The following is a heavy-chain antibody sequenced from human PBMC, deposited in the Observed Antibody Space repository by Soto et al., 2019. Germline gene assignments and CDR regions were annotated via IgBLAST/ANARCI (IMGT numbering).Heavy chain of an antibody. CDR2: INHSGST. V-gene: IGHV4-34*01. Sequence: SETLSLTCAVYGGSFSGYYWSWIRQPPGKGLEWIGEINHSGSTNYNPSLKSRVTILVDTSKNQFSLKLSSVTAADTAVYYCARLDHYYYGMDVWGQGTTVTVSS. J-gene: IGHJ6*02. CDR3: ARLDHYYYGMDV. CDR1: GGSFSGYY. D-gene: IGHD1-1*01.